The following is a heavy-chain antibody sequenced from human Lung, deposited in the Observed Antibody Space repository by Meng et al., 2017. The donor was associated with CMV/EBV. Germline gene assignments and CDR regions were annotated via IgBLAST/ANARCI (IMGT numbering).Heavy chain of an antibody. CDR1: RLTHFKSYS. CDR2: LSYDGSQR. V-gene: IGHV3-30*14. CDR3: ARAAFCSSSTCWYGMDG. J-gene: IGHJ6*02. Sequence: GGSLRLXCVASRLTHFKSYSMHWVRQAPGKGLEWVAILSYDGSQRYYTDSVKGRFTISRDNSMDTMYLQMNSLRPEDTAVYYCARAAFCSSSTCWYGMDGXGQGXTVTVSS. D-gene: IGHD2-2*01.